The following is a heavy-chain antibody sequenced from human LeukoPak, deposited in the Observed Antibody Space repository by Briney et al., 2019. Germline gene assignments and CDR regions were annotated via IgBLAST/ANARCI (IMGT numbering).Heavy chain of an antibody. D-gene: IGHD2-15*01. V-gene: IGHV3-11*01. CDR2: IGSSGSTI. CDR3: ARSPNYCSGGSCYSDEYFQH. Sequence: GGSLRLSCAASGFTFSDYYMSWIRQAPGKGLEWVSYIGSSGSTIYYADSVKGRFTISRDNAKNSLYLQMNSLRAEDTAVYYCARSPNYCSGGSCYSDEYFQHWGQGTLVTVSS. CDR1: GFTFSDYY. J-gene: IGHJ1*01.